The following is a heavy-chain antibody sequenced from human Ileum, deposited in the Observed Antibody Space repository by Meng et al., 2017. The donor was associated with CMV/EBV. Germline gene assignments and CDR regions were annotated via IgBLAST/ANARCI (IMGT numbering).Heavy chain of an antibody. V-gene: IGHV1-8*01. CDR2: MNPNSGNT. D-gene: IGHD5-24*01. CDR3: TRAFRDDGTRRTNWFDP. J-gene: IGHJ5*02. Sequence: ASVKVSCKASGYTFTSYDINWVLQAAGQGLEWMGWMNPNSGNTSYAQKFQGRVTMTRNTSITTAYMELSSLRSDDTAVYYCTRAFRDDGTRRTNWFDPWGQGTLVTVSS. CDR1: GYTFTSYD.